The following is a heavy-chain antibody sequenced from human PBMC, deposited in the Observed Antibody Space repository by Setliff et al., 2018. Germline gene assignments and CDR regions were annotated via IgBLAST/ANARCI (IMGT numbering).Heavy chain of an antibody. CDR2: INHSGST. CDR1: GGSISSSSYY. CDR3: AGTDSSGWWFDH. Sequence: SETLSLTCTVSGGSISSSSYYWSWIRQPPGKGLEWVGEINHSGSTNYNPSLKSRVTISVDTSKSQFSLMLTAVTAADTAVYYCAGTDSSGWWFDHWGQGTLVTVSS. J-gene: IGHJ5*02. D-gene: IGHD6-19*01. V-gene: IGHV4-39*01.